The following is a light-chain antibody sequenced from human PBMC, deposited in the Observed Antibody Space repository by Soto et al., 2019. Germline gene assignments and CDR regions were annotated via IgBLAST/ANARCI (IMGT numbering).Light chain of an antibody. CDR3: QQLISYPRT. CDR2: TAS. J-gene: IGKJ3*01. V-gene: IGKV1-9*01. CDR1: QGISSD. Sequence: IQLTQSPSSLSASVGDRVTITCRASQGISSDLAWYQQKPGKAPKLLIYTASTLQSGVPSRFSGSGSGTDFILPIRGLQPEDFAPNYCQQLISYPRTFGPGTKGDT.